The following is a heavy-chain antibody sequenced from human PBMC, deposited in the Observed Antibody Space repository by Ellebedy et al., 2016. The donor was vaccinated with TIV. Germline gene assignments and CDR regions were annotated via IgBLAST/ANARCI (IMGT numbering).Heavy chain of an antibody. J-gene: IGHJ5*02. CDR1: GGTFSSYA. Sequence: SVKVSXXASGGTFSSYAISWVRQAPGQGLEWMGGIIPIFGTANYAQKFQGRVTITADKSTSTAYMELSSLRSEDTAVYYCARQDRGILSDLWGQGTLVTVSS. CDR2: IIPIFGTA. CDR3: ARQDRGILSDL. V-gene: IGHV1-69*06. D-gene: IGHD5-18*01.